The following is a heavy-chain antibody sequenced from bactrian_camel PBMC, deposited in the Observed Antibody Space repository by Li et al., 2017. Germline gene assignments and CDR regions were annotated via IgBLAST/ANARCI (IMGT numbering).Heavy chain of an antibody. J-gene: IGHJ4*01. CDR2: ITRSGRT. CDR3: VSAWNMGGL. D-gene: IGHD3*01. Sequence: HVQLVESGGGSVQAGGSLRLSCAASRYTFSTYCMAWFRQAPGEEREGVATITRSGRTTYTDSVKGRFTISRDNAKNTVYLQMNSLKPEDTAVYYCVSAWNMGGLWGQGTQVTVS. V-gene: IGHV3S53*01. CDR1: RYTFSTYC.